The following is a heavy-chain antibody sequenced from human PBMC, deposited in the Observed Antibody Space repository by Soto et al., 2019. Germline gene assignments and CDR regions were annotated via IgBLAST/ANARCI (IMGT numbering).Heavy chain of an antibody. CDR1: GYTCTSYD. CDR3: ARERSAAGTGWFDP. V-gene: IGHV1-8*01. D-gene: IGHD6-13*01. J-gene: IGHJ5*02. CDR2: MNPNGGNT. Sequence: QVQLVQSGAEVKKPGASVKVSCKASGYTCTSYDINGVRQATGQGLEWMGWMNPNGGNTGYAQKFQGRVTMTRNTSISTAYMELSSLRSEDTAVYYCARERSAAGTGWFDPWGQGTLVTVSS.